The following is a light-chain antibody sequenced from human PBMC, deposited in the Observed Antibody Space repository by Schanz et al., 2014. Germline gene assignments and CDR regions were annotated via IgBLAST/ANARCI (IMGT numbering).Light chain of an antibody. J-gene: IGKJ2*01. CDR2: AAS. CDR3: LQYNDDVYT. V-gene: IGKV1-5*03. Sequence: DIQMTQSPSTLSASVGDRISITCRASQSISGWLAWYQQKPGEAPNLLISAASTLESGLPSRFSGSGSGIEFTLSISSLQSGGFATYDCLQYNDDVYTFGQGTKLEIK. CDR1: QSISGW.